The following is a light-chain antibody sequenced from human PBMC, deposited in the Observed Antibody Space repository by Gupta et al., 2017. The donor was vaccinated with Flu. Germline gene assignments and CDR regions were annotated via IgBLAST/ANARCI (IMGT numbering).Light chain of an antibody. CDR3: HQRDIWPLT. Sequence: IVLTQSPATLSLSPGERGTLSCRASQDVNNYLAWYQQKPGQAPRVLISGASNRATGIPARFTGSGSGTDFTLTISSLEAEDSAVYYCHQRDIWPLTFGGGTKVVIK. CDR2: GAS. J-gene: IGKJ4*01. CDR1: QDVNNY. V-gene: IGKV3-11*01.